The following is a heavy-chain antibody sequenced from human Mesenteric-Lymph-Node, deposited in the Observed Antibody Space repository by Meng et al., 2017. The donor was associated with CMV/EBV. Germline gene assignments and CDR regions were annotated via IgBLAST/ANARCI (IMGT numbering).Heavy chain of an antibody. Sequence: GESLKISCAASGFTFSNYEMNWVRQAPGKGLEWISYTTSSGITIYYADSGKGRFTISRDNAKNSLYLQMDSLGAEDTAVYYCTRQQRFDYWGQGTLVTVSS. CDR3: TRQQRFDY. V-gene: IGHV3-48*03. D-gene: IGHD6-13*01. J-gene: IGHJ4*02. CDR2: TTSSGITI. CDR1: GFTFSNYE.